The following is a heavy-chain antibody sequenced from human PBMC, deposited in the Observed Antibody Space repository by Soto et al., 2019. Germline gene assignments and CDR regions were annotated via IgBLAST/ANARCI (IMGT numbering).Heavy chain of an antibody. Sequence: EVQLVESGGGLVQPGGSLRLSCAASGLSVSTNYMSWVRQAPGKGLEWVSVIYSGSTTHYADSVKGRFTISRDSSKNTLYLQMNSLPAEDTAVYYCARGHWIQGYGAGTYFDYWGQGTQVTVSS. V-gene: IGHV3-66*01. CDR1: GLSVSTNY. D-gene: IGHD5-18*01. J-gene: IGHJ4*02. CDR3: ARGHWIQGYGAGTYFDY. CDR2: IYSGSTT.